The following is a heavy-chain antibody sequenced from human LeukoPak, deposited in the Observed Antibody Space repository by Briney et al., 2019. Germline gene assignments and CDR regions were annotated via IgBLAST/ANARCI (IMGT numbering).Heavy chain of an antibody. V-gene: IGHV1-2*02. D-gene: IGHD2-21*01. Sequence: ASVKVSCKASGYAFTVRYMHWVRQVPGQGLEWMGFIKPDSGFTNYAEKFQDRVTMSRDTSITTVYMELSSLGSGDTALYYCSTEDKYCETTTCDDYWGQGTLVTVSS. CDR1: GYAFTVRY. CDR3: STEDKYCETTTCDDY. J-gene: IGHJ4*02. CDR2: IKPDSGFT.